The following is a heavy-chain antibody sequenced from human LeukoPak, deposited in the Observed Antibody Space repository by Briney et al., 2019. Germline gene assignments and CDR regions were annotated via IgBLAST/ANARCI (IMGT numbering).Heavy chain of an antibody. Sequence: GGSLRLSCAASGFTFSIYAMSWVRQAPGKELEWVSAISGSGGSTYYADSVKGRFTISRDNSKNTLYLQMNSLRAEDTAVYYCAKDQLGNPYDYWGQGTLVTVSS. CDR2: ISGSGGST. V-gene: IGHV3-23*01. D-gene: IGHD7-27*01. J-gene: IGHJ4*02. CDR1: GFTFSIYA. CDR3: AKDQLGNPYDY.